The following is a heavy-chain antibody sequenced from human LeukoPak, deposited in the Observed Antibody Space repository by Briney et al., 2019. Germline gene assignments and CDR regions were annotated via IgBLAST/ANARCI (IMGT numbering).Heavy chain of an antibody. V-gene: IGHV3-66*02. J-gene: IGHJ4*02. CDR1: GFTVSSYY. Sequence: GGSLRLSCAVSGFTVSSYYMTWVRQAPGKGLEWVSVIYGGGSTYYADSVKGRFTISRDKSKNTLYLQMNSLRPEDTAVYYCARAGDYGDYLYYWGQGTLVTVSS. CDR2: IYGGGST. D-gene: IGHD4-17*01. CDR3: ARAGDYGDYLYY.